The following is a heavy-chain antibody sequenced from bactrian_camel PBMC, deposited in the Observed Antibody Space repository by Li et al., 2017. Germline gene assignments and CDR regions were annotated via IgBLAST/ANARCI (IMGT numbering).Heavy chain of an antibody. CDR2: IYTADGST. CDR1: GYSYRRHC. CDR3: AADRLACLRDNWAEPRGYNS. Sequence: HVQLVESGGGSVQAGGSLTLSCVGSGYSYRRHCMGWFRQAPGKEREQIAVIYTADGSTFYADSVKGRFTISRDSAENTAYLQMDRLQPEDTAMYYCAADRLACLRDNWAEPRGYNSWGQGTQVTVS. D-gene: IGHD1*01. V-gene: IGHV3S1*01. J-gene: IGHJ4*01.